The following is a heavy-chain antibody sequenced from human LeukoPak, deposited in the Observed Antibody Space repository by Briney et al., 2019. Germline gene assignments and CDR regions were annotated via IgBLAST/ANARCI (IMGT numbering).Heavy chain of an antibody. CDR2: ISAYNGNT. D-gene: IGHD3-16*02. J-gene: IGHJ4*02. Sequence: ASVKVSCKASGYTFTSYGISWVRQAPGQGLEWMGWISAYNGNTNYAQKLQGRVTMTTDTSTSTAYMELRSLRSDDTAVYYCASDLHDYVWGSYRYIYFDYWGQGTLVTVPS. CDR1: GYTFTSYG. CDR3: ASDLHDYVWGSYRYIYFDY. V-gene: IGHV1-18*01.